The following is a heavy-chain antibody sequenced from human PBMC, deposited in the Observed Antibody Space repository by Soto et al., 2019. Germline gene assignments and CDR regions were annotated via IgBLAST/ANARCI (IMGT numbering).Heavy chain of an antibody. CDR1: GFTFSSYG. V-gene: IGHV3-33*01. J-gene: IGHJ4*02. Sequence: PGGSLRLSCAASGFTFSSYGMHWVRQAPGKGLERVAVIWYDGSNKYYADSVKGRFTISRDNSKNTLYLQMNSLRAEDTAVYYCARVGGSGSINYWGQGTLVTVSS. CDR2: IWYDGSNK. CDR3: ARVGGSGSINY. D-gene: IGHD3-10*01.